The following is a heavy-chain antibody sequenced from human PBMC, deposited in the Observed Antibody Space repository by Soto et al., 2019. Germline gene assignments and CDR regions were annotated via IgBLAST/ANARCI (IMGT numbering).Heavy chain of an antibody. D-gene: IGHD4-17*01. CDR1: GDTFTGYY. Sequence: QVQLVQSGAEVKKPGASVTVSCRASGDTFTGYYMHWVRQAPGQGLEWMGWINPNSGVTKNAQKFQRWVPMARDTSIRTAYNELTRPRTDDPAVYYCARASRGTTATLDYYCFYVDGWGTGTAVTVSS. V-gene: IGHV1-2*04. J-gene: IGHJ6*03. CDR2: INPNSGVT. CDR3: ARASRGTTATLDYYCFYVDG.